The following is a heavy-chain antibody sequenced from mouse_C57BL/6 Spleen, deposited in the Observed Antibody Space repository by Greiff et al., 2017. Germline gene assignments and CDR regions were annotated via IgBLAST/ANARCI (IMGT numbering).Heavy chain of an antibody. Sequence: QQSCKASGYTFTSYWMDWVKQRPGQGLEWIGNIYPSDSETHYNQKFKDKATLTVDKSSSTAYMPLSSLTSEDSAVYYCARDDYGFAYWGQGTLVTVSA. CDR1: GYTFTSYW. J-gene: IGHJ3*01. CDR2: IYPSDSET. CDR3: ARDDYGFAY. V-gene: IGHV1-61*01. D-gene: IGHD2-4*01.